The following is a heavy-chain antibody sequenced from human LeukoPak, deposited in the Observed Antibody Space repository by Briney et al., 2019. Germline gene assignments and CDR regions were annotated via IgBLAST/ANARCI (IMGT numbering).Heavy chain of an antibody. CDR2: IYPGDSDT. V-gene: IGHV5-51*01. Sequence: GESLKISCKGSGYSFTSYWIGWVRQMPGKGLEWMGIIYPGDSDTRYSPSFQGQVTISADKSISTAYLQWSSLKASDTAMYYCARVDQDIVVVPAAMSFNYWGQGTLVTVSS. J-gene: IGHJ4*02. CDR1: GYSFTSYW. CDR3: ARVDQDIVVVPAAMSFNY. D-gene: IGHD2-2*01.